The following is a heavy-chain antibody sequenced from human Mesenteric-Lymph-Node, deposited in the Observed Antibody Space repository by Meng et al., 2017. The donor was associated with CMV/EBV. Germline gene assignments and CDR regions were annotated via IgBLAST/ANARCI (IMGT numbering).Heavy chain of an antibody. V-gene: IGHV4-39*01. J-gene: IGHJ4*02. CDR3: ARGVVPAADSKQSDY. Sequence: SETLSLTCTVSGGSISSSSYYWGWIRQPPGKGLEWIGSIYYSGSTYYNPSLKSRVTIFVDTSKNQFSLKLSSVTAADTAVYYCARGVVPAADSKQSDYWGQGTLVTVSS. CDR2: IYYSGST. CDR1: GGSISSSSYY. D-gene: IGHD2-2*01.